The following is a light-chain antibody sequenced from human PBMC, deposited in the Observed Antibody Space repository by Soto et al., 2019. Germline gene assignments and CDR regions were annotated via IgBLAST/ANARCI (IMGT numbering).Light chain of an antibody. CDR1: NIGSKS. CDR3: QVWDSRSDHPGV. Sequence: SYELTQPPSVSVAPGPTARITCGGNNIGSKSVHWSQQKPRQAPVLVIYFDSDRPSGIPERFSGSNSGNTATLTISRVEAGDEADYYCQVWDSRSDHPGVFGGGTKLTVL. V-gene: IGLV3-21*04. CDR2: FDS. J-gene: IGLJ2*01.